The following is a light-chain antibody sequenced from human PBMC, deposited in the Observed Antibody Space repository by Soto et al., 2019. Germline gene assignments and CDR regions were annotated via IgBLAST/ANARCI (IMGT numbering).Light chain of an antibody. CDR1: QSISSY. J-gene: IGKJ1*01. V-gene: IGKV1-39*01. CDR2: AAY. Sequence: DLQMTQSPSSLSASVGDRVTITCRASQSISSYLNWYQQKPGKAPKLLIFAAYSLHSGVPSRFSGSGSGTDFTLTISSLQPEDFAIYYCQQSYSTPQTFGQGTKVEIK. CDR3: QQSYSTPQT.